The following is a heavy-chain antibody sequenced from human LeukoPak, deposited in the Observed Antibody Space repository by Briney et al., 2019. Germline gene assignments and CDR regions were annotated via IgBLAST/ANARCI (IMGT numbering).Heavy chain of an antibody. V-gene: IGHV3-23*01. D-gene: IGHD3-10*01. CDR2: ISPSGDIT. J-gene: IGHJ4*02. Sequence: GGSLRLSCTASGFTFSSSGMNWVRQAPGKGLEWVAGISPSGDITYYADSVKGRFTISRDNSKNTLYLEVISLTAEDTAVYYCAKDDAWLRFGEWSQGTLVTVSS. CDR1: GFTFSSSG. CDR3: AKDDAWLRFGE.